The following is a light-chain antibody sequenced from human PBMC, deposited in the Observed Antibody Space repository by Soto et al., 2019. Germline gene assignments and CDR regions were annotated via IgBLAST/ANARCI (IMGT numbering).Light chain of an antibody. CDR3: QQYGSF. CDR2: GAS. Sequence: EIVWTQSPGTLSLSPGERATLSCRASQSVSSSYLAWYQQKPGQAPRLLIYGASSRATGIPDRFSGSGSGTDFTLTISRLEPEDFALYYCQQYGSFFGPGTKVDIK. CDR1: QSVSSSY. V-gene: IGKV3-20*01. J-gene: IGKJ3*01.